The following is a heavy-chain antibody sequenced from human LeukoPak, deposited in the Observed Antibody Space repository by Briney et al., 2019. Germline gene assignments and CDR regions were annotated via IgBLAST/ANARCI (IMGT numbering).Heavy chain of an antibody. CDR1: GSTFSSYA. Sequence: GGSLRLSCAASGSTFSSYAMSWVRQAPGKGLEWVSAISGSGGGTYYADSVKGRFTISRDNSKNTLYLQMNSLRAEDTAVYYCAKLRYLEYFDYWGQGTLVTVSS. J-gene: IGHJ4*02. V-gene: IGHV3-23*01. CDR3: AKLRYLEYFDY. CDR2: ISGSGGGT. D-gene: IGHD1-1*01.